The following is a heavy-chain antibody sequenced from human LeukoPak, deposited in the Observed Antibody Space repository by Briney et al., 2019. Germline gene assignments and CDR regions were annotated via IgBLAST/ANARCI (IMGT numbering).Heavy chain of an antibody. CDR1: GFTFSSYW. CDR2: IKQDGSEK. J-gene: IGHJ5*01. Sequence: QAGGSLRLSCAASGFTFSSYWMSWVRQAPGKGLEWVANIKQDGSEKYYVDSVKGRFTISRDNAKNSLYLQMNSLRAEDTAVYYCANDAVGGINYPSWFESWGQGTLVTVSS. CDR3: ANDAVGGINYPSWFES. D-gene: IGHD1-26*01. V-gene: IGHV3-7*01.